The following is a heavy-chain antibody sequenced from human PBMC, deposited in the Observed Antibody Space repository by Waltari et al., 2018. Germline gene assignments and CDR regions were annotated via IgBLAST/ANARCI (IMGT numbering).Heavy chain of an antibody. CDR2: INPYHGNT. D-gene: IGHD3-10*01. Sequence: QVQLVQSGAEVKKPGASVKVSCKASGYTFTSYGISWVRQAPGQALEWMGWINPYHGNTKYIERLQGRVTLTTDTSTNTAYMELRSLRSDDTAMYYCARDPFAPFYWGQGTLVTVSS. CDR3: ARDPFAPFY. V-gene: IGHV1-18*01. J-gene: IGHJ4*02. CDR1: GYTFTSYG.